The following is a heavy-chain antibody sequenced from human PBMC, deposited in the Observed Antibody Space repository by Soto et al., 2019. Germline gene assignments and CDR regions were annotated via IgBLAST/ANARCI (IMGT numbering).Heavy chain of an antibody. CDR1: GGSISSSNW. Sequence: ASETLSLTCAVSGGSISSSNWWSWVRQPPGKGLEWIGEIYHSGSTNYNPSLKSRVTISVDKSKNQFSLKLSSVTAADTAVYYCARGYSSGGSCYSEVVYFDYWGQGTLVTVYS. CDR3: ARGYSSGGSCYSEVVYFDY. D-gene: IGHD2-15*01. V-gene: IGHV4-4*02. CDR2: IYHSGST. J-gene: IGHJ4*02.